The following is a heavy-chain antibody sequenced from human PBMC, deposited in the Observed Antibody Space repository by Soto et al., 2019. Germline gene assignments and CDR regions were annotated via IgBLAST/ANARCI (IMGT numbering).Heavy chain of an antibody. D-gene: IGHD6-19*01. CDR2: ISTFNGNA. V-gene: IGHV1-18*04. J-gene: IGHJ5*02. Sequence: QVQLVQSGAEVKKPGASVKVSCKASGYTFSSNGVSWVRQAPGQGLEGMGWISTFNGNAHYAQKFQGRVTMTTDTSTNPAYMELGSLNPDDTAVYYLARHNGYSSGWYDHWGQGTLGTVSS. CDR3: ARHNGYSSGWYDH. CDR1: GYTFSSNG.